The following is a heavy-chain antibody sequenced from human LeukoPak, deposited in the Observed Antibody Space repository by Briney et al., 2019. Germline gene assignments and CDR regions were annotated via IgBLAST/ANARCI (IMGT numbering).Heavy chain of an antibody. V-gene: IGHV3-74*01. CDR2: INSDGSST. J-gene: IGHJ4*02. Sequence: GGSLRLSCAASGFTFSSYWMHWVRQAPGKGLVGVSRINSDGSSTSYADSVRGGFTISRDNAKNTLYLQMNSLRAEDTAVYYCAREKRGYSYGYDYWGQGTLVTVSS. D-gene: IGHD5-18*01. CDR3: AREKRGYSYGYDY. CDR1: GFTFSSYW.